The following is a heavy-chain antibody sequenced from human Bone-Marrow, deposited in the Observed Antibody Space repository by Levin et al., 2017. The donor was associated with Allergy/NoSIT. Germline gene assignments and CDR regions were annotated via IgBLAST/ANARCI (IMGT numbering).Heavy chain of an antibody. Sequence: GGSLRLSCAASGFSFSTYGMHWVRQAPGKGLEWVAVIAYDGRKNYYADSVKGRFTLSRDNSKNTLYLQMNSLRAEDTAVYYCAKGYSCGAPGPFFDYWGQGSLVTVSS. CDR2: IAYDGRKN. V-gene: IGHV3-30*18. J-gene: IGHJ4*02. CDR1: GFSFSTYG. CDR3: AKGYSCGAPGPFFDY. D-gene: IGHD5-18*01.